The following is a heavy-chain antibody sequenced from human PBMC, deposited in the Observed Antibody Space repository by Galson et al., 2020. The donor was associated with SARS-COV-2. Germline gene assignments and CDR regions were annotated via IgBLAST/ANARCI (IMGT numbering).Heavy chain of an antibody. CDR3: ARDRGFGEGGDDY. Sequence: GESLQIYCAASGFTFSSYAMHWVRQAPGKGLEWVAVISYDGSNKYYADSVKGRFTISRDNSKNTLYLQMNSLRAEDTAVYYCARDRGFGEGGDDYGGQGTLVTVSS. CDR1: GFTFSSYA. D-gene: IGHD3-10*01. CDR2: ISYDGSNK. V-gene: IGHV3-30*01. J-gene: IGHJ4*02.